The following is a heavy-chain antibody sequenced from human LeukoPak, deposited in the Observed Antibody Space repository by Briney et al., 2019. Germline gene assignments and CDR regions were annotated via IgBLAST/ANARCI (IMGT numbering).Heavy chain of an antibody. V-gene: IGHV3-66*02. CDR1: GFTVSSNY. Sequence: GGSLRLSCAASGFTVSSNYMSWVRQAPGKELEWVSVIYSGGSTYYADSVKGRFTISRDNSKNTLYLQMNSLRAEDTAVYYCAKDMRGDYPWGPYDYWGQGTLVTVSS. J-gene: IGHJ4*02. CDR2: IYSGGST. CDR3: AKDMRGDYPWGPYDY. D-gene: IGHD4-17*01.